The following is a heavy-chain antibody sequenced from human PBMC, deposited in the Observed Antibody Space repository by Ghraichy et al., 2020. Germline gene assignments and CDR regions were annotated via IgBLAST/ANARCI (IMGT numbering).Heavy chain of an antibody. D-gene: IGHD3-22*01. V-gene: IGHV5-51*01. Sequence: GGSLRLSCKGSGYSFTSYCISWVRQMPGKGLEWMGIIYPGDSDTSYSPSFQGQVTISADKSISTAYLQWSSLKASDTAMYYCATSEYYSDSSGYYREFAYWGQGTLVTVSS. CDR2: IYPGDSDT. CDR1: GYSFTSYC. CDR3: ATSEYYSDSSGYYREFAY. J-gene: IGHJ4*02.